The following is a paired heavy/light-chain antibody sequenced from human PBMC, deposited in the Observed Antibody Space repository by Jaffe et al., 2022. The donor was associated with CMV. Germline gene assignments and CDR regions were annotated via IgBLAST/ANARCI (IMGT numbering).Light chain of an antibody. CDR2: KDS. V-gene: IGLV3-25*03. CDR1: ALPKQY. Sequence: SYELTQPPSVSVSPGQTARITCSGDALPKQYAYWYQQKPGQAPVLVIYKDSERPSGIPERFSGSSSGTTVTLTISGVQAEDEADYYCQSADSSGTYLVFGGGTKLTVL. J-gene: IGLJ3*02. CDR3: QSADSSGTYLV.
Heavy chain of an antibody. CDR2: INHSGST. V-gene: IGHV4-34*01. CDR1: GGSFSGYY. CDR3: ASSVPDQYCGGDCYLGDY. D-gene: IGHD2-21*02. J-gene: IGHJ4*02. Sequence: QVQLQQWGAGLLKPSETLSLTCAVYGGSFSGYYWSWIRQPPGKGLEWIGEINHSGSTNYNPSLKSRVTISVDTSKNQFSLKLSSVTAADTAVYYCASSVPDQYCGGDCYLGDYWGQGTLVTVSS.